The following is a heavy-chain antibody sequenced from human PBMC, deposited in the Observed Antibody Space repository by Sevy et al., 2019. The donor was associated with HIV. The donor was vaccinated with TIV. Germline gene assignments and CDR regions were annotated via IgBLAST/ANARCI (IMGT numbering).Heavy chain of an antibody. Sequence: GGSLRLSCAASGFTFDDYAMHWVRQAPGKGLEWVSGISWNSGSIGYADSVKGRFTISRDNAKNYLYLQMNSLRAEDTALYYCAKAVYGSGSYGYYFDYWGQGTLVTVSS. J-gene: IGHJ4*02. V-gene: IGHV3-9*01. CDR2: ISWNSGSI. CDR3: AKAVYGSGSYGYYFDY. CDR1: GFTFDDYA. D-gene: IGHD3-10*01.